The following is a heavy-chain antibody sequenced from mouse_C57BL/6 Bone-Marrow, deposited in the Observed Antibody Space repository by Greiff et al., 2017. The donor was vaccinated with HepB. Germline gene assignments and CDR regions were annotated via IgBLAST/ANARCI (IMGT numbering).Heavy chain of an antibody. V-gene: IGHV1-4*01. Sequence: VQLQESGAELARPGASVKMSCKASGYTFTSYTMHWVKQRPGQGLEWIGYINPSSGYTKYNQKFKDKATLTADKSSSTAYMQLSSLTSEDSAVYYCARRCSNYAGFAYWGQGTLVTVSA. J-gene: IGHJ3*01. CDR3: ARRCSNYAGFAY. CDR2: INPSSGYT. CDR1: GYTFTSYT. D-gene: IGHD2-5*01.